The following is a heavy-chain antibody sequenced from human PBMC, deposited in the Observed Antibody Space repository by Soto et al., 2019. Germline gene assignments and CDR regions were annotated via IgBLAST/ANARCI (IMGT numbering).Heavy chain of an antibody. Sequence: QVQLQQWGAGLLKPSETLSLTCSVSGGSVSAYYWTWIRQPPWRGLEWIGEIDHSGSTNYNPSLEGRVTMPIDPAKVRFSLHGTSVTDADMDVYYWVRVLRYFGMDVCGQESTATV. CDR1: GGSVSAYY. CDR3: VRVLRYFGMDV. D-gene: IGHD3-9*01. J-gene: IGHJ6*02. V-gene: IGHV4-34*01. CDR2: IDHSGST.